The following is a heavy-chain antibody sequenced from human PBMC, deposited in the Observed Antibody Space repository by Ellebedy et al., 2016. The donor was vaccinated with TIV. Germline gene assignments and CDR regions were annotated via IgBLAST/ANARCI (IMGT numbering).Heavy chain of an antibody. Sequence: SETLSLTXTVSGDSFSSFYWSWIRQSAEKGLEWIGRIYTSGSTKYHPSLESRVAMSIDTSKKQISLKLRSVSAADTAVYYCARQPISASPSQFDPWGPGTLVTVSS. CDR2: IYTSGST. D-gene: IGHD1-26*01. CDR1: GDSFSSFY. J-gene: IGHJ5*01. CDR3: ARQPISASPSQFDP. V-gene: IGHV4-4*07.